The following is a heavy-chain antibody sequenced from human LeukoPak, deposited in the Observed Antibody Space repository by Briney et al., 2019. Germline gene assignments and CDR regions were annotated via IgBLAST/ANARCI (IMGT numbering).Heavy chain of an antibody. CDR2: ISYDGSNK. CDR3: ARELNTDYGFDY. CDR1: GFSFSDAW. D-gene: IGHD4-17*01. J-gene: IGHJ4*02. V-gene: IGHV3-30*03. Sequence: GGSLRLSCVASGFSFSDAWMSWVRQAPGKGLEWVAVISYDGSNKYYADSVKGRFTISRDNSKNTLYLQMNSLRAEDTAVYYCARELNTDYGFDYWGQGTLVTVSS.